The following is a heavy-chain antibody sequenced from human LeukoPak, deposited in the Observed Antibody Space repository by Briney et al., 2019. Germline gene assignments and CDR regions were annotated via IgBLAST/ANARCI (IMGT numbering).Heavy chain of an antibody. CDR2: MNPNSGNT. CDR1: GYTFTSYD. V-gene: IGHV1-8*01. J-gene: IGHJ4*02. CDR3: ARAYYDFWSGPNYFDY. D-gene: IGHD3-3*01. Sequence: ASVKVSCKASGYTFTSYDINWVRQATGQGLEWMGWMNPNSGNTGYAQKLQGRVTMTTDTSTSTAYMELRSLRSDDTAVYYCARAYYDFWSGPNYFDYWGQGTLVTVSS.